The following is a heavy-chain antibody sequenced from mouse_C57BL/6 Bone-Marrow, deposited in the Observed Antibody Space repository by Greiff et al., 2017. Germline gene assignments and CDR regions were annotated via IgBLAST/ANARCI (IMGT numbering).Heavy chain of an antibody. CDR1: GYTFPSYW. CDR2: IYPGSGST. Sequence: VKLQEPGAELVKPGASVKMSCKASGYTFPSYWITWVKPRPGQGLEWIGDIYPGSGSTNYNEKFKSKATLTVDTSSSTAYMQLSSLTSEDSAVYYCARGVYYAMDYWGQGTSVTVSS. CDR3: ARGVYYAMDY. J-gene: IGHJ4*01. V-gene: IGHV1-55*01.